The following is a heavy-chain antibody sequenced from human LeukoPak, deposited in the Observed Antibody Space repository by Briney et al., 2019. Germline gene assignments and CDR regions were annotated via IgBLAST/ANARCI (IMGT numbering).Heavy chain of an antibody. CDR2: MNPNNGNT. D-gene: IGHD3-10*01. V-gene: IGHV1-8*02. J-gene: IGHJ5*02. Sequence: ASVKVSCKASGYTFTSYYMHWVRQASGQGLEWMGWMNPNNGNTGYAQKFQGRVTMTRDISISTAYMELRGLRSEDTAVYYCVRDGEGVAISVNYWFDPWGQGTLVTVSS. CDR1: GYTFTSYY. CDR3: VRDGEGVAISVNYWFDP.